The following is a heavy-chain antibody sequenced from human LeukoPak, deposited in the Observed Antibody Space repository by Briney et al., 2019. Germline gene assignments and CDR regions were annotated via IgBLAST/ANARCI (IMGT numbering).Heavy chain of an antibody. D-gene: IGHD6-13*01. Sequence: NPGGSLRLSCAASGFTFSSYSMNWVRQAPGKGLEWVSSISSSSSYIYYADSVKGRFTISRDNAKNSLYLQMNSLRAEDTAVYYCASGSDSSSWSWRDNWFDPWGQGTLVTVSS. CDR3: ASGSDSSSWSWRDNWFDP. CDR1: GFTFSSYS. J-gene: IGHJ5*02. CDR2: ISSSSSYI. V-gene: IGHV3-21*04.